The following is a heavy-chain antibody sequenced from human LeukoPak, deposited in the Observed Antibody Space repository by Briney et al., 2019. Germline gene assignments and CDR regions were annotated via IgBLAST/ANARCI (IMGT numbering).Heavy chain of an antibody. CDR3: ARGRRAAGTNWFDP. V-gene: IGHV4-39*07. CDR2: IYHSGST. J-gene: IGHJ5*02. D-gene: IGHD6-13*01. CDR1: GGSISSSSYY. Sequence: SETLSLTCTVSGGSISSSSYYWGWIRQPPGKGLEWIGSIYHSGSTYYNPSLKSRVTISVDTSKNQFSLKLSSVTAADTAVYYCARGRRAAGTNWFDPWGQGTLVTVSS.